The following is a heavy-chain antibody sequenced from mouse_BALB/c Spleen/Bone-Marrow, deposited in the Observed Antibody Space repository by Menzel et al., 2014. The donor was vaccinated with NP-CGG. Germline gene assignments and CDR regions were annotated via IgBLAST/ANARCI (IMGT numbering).Heavy chain of an antibody. D-gene: IGHD2-12*01. CDR3: ARYGGRSYDGFAY. J-gene: IGHJ3*01. CDR1: GYTFTIYW. CDR2: INPSTGYT. V-gene: IGHV1-7*01. Sequence: VKLQESGAELAKPGASVKMSCKASGYTFTIYWMHWVKQRPGQGPEWIGYINPSTGYTEYNQKFEDKATLTADKSSSTAYMQLSSLTSEDSAVYYCARYGGRSYDGFAYWGQGTLVTVSA.